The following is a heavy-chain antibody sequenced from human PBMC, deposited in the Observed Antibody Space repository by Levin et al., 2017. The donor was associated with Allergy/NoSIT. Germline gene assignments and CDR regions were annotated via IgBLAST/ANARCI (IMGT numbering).Heavy chain of an antibody. Sequence: GGSLRLSCAASGFTFSSYAMSWVRQAPGKGLEWVSAISGSGGSTYYADSVKGRFTISRDNSKNTLYLQMNSLRAEDTAVYYCAKDRVYCSGGSCYVGYYFDYWGQGTLVTVSS. V-gene: IGHV3-23*01. D-gene: IGHD2-15*01. CDR1: GFTFSSYA. CDR3: AKDRVYCSGGSCYVGYYFDY. CDR2: ISGSGGST. J-gene: IGHJ4*02.